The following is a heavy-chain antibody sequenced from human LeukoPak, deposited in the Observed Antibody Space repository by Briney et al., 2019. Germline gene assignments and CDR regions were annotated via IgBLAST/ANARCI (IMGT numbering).Heavy chain of an antibody. CDR2: ISSSSSYI. CDR3: ARDQEQQWLVGDY. D-gene: IGHD6-19*01. CDR1: GFTFSTYA. V-gene: IGHV3-21*01. J-gene: IGHJ4*02. Sequence: PGGSLRLSCSASGFTFSTYAMHWVRQAPGKGLEWVSSISSSSSYIYYADSVKGRFTISRDNAKNSLYLQMNSLRAEDTAVYYCARDQEQQWLVGDYWGQGTLVTVSS.